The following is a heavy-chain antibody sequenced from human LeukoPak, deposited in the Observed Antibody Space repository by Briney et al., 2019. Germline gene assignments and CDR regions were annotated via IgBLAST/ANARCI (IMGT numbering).Heavy chain of an antibody. J-gene: IGHJ4*02. CDR3: ARGRPSRYCSGGSCYHLFDY. CDR1: GGTFSSYA. D-gene: IGHD2-15*01. V-gene: IGHV1-69*06. Sequence: ASVKVSCKASGGTFSSYAISWVRQAPGQGLEWMGGIIPIFGTANYAQKFQGRVTITADKSTSTAYMELSSLGSEDTAVYYCARGRPSRYCSGGSCYHLFDYWGQGTLVTVSS. CDR2: IIPIFGTA.